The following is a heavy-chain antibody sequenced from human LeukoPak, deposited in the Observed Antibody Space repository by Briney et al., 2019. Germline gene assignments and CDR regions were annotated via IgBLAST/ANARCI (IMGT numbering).Heavy chain of an antibody. Sequence: GGSLRLSCAASGFTFSTYAMHWVRQAPGKGLEWVAVIPYDRSEKYYADSVKGRFTISRDSSKNTLYLQMNSLRPEDTAVYYCARDLVVYCSSTSCYSGAFDIWGQGTMVTVSS. CDR1: GFTFSTYA. V-gene: IGHV3-30-3*01. J-gene: IGHJ3*02. CDR2: IPYDRSEK. CDR3: ARDLVVYCSSTSCYSGAFDI. D-gene: IGHD2-2*01.